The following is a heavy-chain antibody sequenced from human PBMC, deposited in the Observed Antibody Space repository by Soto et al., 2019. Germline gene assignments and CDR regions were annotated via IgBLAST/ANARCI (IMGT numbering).Heavy chain of an antibody. Sequence: QVQLQESGPGLVKPSQTLSLTCTVSGGSISSGGYYWSWIRQHPGKGLAWIGYIYYSGGTYYNPSRKGRVTISVDTSTNPFSLKLSSVTAADTAVYYCARGLTGGDCLLGWFDPWGQGTLVTVSS. CDR2: IYYSGGT. V-gene: IGHV4-31*03. D-gene: IGHD2-21*02. J-gene: IGHJ5*02. CDR1: GGSISSGGYY. CDR3: ARGLTGGDCLLGWFDP.